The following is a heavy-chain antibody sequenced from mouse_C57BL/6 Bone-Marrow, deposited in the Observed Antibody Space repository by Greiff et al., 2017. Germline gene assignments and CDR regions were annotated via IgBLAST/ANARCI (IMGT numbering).Heavy chain of an antibody. CDR1: GFTIKDDY. D-gene: IGHD4-1*01. CDR2: IDPENGDT. CDR3: TTGDWDRFAY. J-gene: IGHJ3*01. V-gene: IGHV14-4*01. Sequence: EVQLVESGAELVRPGASVKLSCTASGFTIKDDYMHWVKQRPAQGLEWIGWIDPENGDTEYASKFPGKATITADTSSNTAYLQLSSLTSEDPAVYYCTTGDWDRFAYWGQGTLVTVSA.